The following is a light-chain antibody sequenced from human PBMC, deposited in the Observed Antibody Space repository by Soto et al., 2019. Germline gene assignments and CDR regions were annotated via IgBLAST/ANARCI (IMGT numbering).Light chain of an antibody. CDR2: DVN. Sequence: QSVLTQPRSVSGSPGQSVTISCTGASSDVGGYNYVPWYQQRPGNAPKVMIYDVNKRPSGVADRFSGSKSGNTASLTISGLQAEDEADYYCCSFTGTNTVVFGGGTQLTVL. J-gene: IGLJ2*01. CDR3: CSFTGTNTVV. V-gene: IGLV2-11*01. CDR1: SSDVGGYNY.